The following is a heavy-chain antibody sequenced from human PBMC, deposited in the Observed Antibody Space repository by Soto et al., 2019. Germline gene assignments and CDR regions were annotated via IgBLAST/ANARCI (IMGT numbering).Heavy chain of an antibody. CDR1: GFSFSSYG. J-gene: IGHJ6*02. Sequence: GGSLRLSCATSGFSFSSYGMHWVRQAPGKGLEWVAVIWHDGSKTYYADSVKGRLIISRDNSKNTLYVQINSLRAEDRGVYFCARGSIVAAEYGMDVWGHGTTVTVSS. CDR3: ARGSIVAAEYGMDV. CDR2: IWHDGSKT. V-gene: IGHV3-33*01. D-gene: IGHD6-13*01.